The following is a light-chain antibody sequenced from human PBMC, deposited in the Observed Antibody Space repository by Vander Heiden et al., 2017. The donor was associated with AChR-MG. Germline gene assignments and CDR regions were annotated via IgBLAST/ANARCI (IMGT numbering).Light chain of an antibody. CDR1: ISNIGAGYD. V-gene: IGLV1-40*01. J-gene: IGLJ2*01. CDR2: DSR. CDR3: QSYDSSLNTVV. Sequence: QSVLTQPPSVSGAPGQRVTISCTGSISNIGAGYDVHWYQQLPTTAPKLLIYDSRDRPSGVPDRCSGSKSGTSASLAITGLQAEDEADYYCQSYDSSLNTVVFDGGTKLTVL.